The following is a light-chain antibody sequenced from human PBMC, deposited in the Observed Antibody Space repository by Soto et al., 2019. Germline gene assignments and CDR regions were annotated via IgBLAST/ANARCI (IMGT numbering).Light chain of an antibody. CDR1: SSDVGSYNL. J-gene: IGLJ3*02. CDR3: CSYAGSGTWV. V-gene: IGLV2-23*01. Sequence: QSALTQPASVSGSPGQSITISCTGTSSDVGSYNLVSWCQQHPGKAPKPMIYEGSKRPSGVSNRFSGSKSGNTASLTISGLQAEDEADYYCCSYAGSGTWVFGGGTKLTVL. CDR2: EGS.